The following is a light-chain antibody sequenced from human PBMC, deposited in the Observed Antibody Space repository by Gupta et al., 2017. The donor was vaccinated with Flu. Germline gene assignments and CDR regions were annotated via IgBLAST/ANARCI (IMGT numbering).Light chain of an antibody. Sequence: SALTQPRSVSGSPGQSVAISCTATSSDVGAYTYVSWSQQYPGHSPQLMIDDGKKRPSGVPVRFTGSKSGNTASLTIAGREPEDDDDYHGNSDGAAKFFGGGTRLTVL. CDR1: SSDVGAYTY. CDR3: NSDGAAKF. V-gene: IGLV2-11*01. J-gene: IGLJ2*01. CDR2: DGK.